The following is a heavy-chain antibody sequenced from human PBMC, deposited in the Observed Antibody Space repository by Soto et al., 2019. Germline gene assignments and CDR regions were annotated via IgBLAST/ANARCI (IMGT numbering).Heavy chain of an antibody. CDR2: LSDDGIAT. V-gene: IGHV3-23*01. CDR3: AKDVRHLYGRDV. J-gene: IGHJ6*02. Sequence: GGSLRLSCAASGFTFSSYAMSWVRQAPGKGLEWVSGLSDDGIATYHADSVKGRLTISRDTSKNTLYLQMDSLRAEDTAIYYCAKDVRHLYGRDVWGQGXTVTV. CDR1: GFTFSSYA.